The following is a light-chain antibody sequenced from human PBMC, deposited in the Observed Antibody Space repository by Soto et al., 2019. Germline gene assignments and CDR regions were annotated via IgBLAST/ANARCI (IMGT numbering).Light chain of an antibody. V-gene: IGKV1-5*01. Sequence: DIQMTQSPATLSASVGDRVTITCLASQSISSWLSWYQQKPWKAPKLLIYGASSWESFSPSIFSGRRSGTEFTLTIASVQPEDYATYYCQQYSSYSPLTFGGGTKVDIK. CDR3: QQYSSYSPLT. J-gene: IGKJ4*01. CDR1: QSISSW. CDR2: GAS.